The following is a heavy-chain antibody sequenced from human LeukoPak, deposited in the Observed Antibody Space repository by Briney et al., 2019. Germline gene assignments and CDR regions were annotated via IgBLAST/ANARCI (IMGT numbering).Heavy chain of an antibody. J-gene: IGHJ6*03. CDR2: IKSKTDGGTT. CDR1: GFTFSNAW. D-gene: IGHD2-21*02. CDR3: TTAGGVVVTNYMDV. Sequence: GGSLRLSCAASGFTFSNAWMSWVRQAPGKGLEWVGRIKSKTDGGTTDYAAPVKGRFTISRDDSKNTLYLQMNSLKTEDTAVYYCTTAGGVVVTNYMDVWGKGTTVTVSS. V-gene: IGHV3-15*01.